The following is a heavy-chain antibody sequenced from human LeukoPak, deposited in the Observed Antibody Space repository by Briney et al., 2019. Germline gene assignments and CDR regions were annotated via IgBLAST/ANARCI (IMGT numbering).Heavy chain of an antibody. Sequence: GGSLRLSCAASGFTVSSNYMSWVRQAPGKGLEWVSVIYSGGSTYYADSVKGRFTISRDNSKNTLYLQMNSLKTEDTAVYYCTTERPFSYRFDYWGQGTLVTVSS. CDR2: IYSGGST. D-gene: IGHD3-16*02. CDR1: GFTVSSNY. CDR3: TTERPFSYRFDY. J-gene: IGHJ4*02. V-gene: IGHV3-53*01.